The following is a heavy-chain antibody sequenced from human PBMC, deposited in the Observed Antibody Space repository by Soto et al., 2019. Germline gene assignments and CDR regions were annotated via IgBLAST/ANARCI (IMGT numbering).Heavy chain of an antibody. CDR3: ARGINYDFWSGRNYGMDV. D-gene: IGHD3-3*01. CDR1: GGSFSGYY. CDR2: INHSGST. V-gene: IGHV4-34*01. J-gene: IGHJ6*02. Sequence: PSETLSLTCAVYGGSFSGYYWSWIRQPPGKGLEWIGEINHSGSTNYNPSLKSRVTISVDTSKNQFSLKLSSVTAADTAVYYCARGINYDFWSGRNYGMDVWGQGTTVTVSS.